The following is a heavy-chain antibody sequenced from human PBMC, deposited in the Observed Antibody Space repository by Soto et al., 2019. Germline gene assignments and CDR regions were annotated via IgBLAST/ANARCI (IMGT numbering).Heavy chain of an antibody. CDR3: ARETGLRSSGWSYYFDF. V-gene: IGHV3-48*02. CDR2: ISGSGGTI. Sequence: EVQLVESGGGLVQPGGSLRLSCAASGFTFSSYSMHWVRQAPGKGLEWVSYISGSGGTIYYADSVKGRFTISRDNAKNSLSVQMNSLRDEDTAVCFCARETGLRSSGWSYYFDFWGQGTRVTVSS. CDR1: GFTFSSYS. J-gene: IGHJ4*02. D-gene: IGHD6-19*01.